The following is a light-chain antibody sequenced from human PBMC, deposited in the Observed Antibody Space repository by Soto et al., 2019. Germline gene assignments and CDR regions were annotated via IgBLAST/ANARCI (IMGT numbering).Light chain of an antibody. CDR3: QQSYCTPIT. V-gene: IGKV1-39*01. CDR1: RTINTY. J-gene: IGKJ5*01. CDR2: GAS. Sequence: DVRMTQSPSSLSASVGDTITITCRASRTINTYLNWFQQKPGEPPRLLIYGASTLHDGVPSRFSGSGSGADFTLTISSLQPEDFATYYCQQSYCTPITFGQGTRLEIK.